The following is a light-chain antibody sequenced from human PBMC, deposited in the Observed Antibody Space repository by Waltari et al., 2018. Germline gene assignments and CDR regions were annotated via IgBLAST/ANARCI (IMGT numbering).Light chain of an antibody. CDR1: SSDIGRYTY. V-gene: IGLV2-14*01. CDR3: SSYTNSGNVV. Sequence: QSALTQPASVSGSPGQAITISCTGTSSDIGRYTYVSWYEQTPGKAPKLVISEVSNRPSGVSNRFSGSKSGNTASLTISGLQAEDGAHYYCSSYTNSGNVVFGGGTKLTVL. CDR2: EVS. J-gene: IGLJ2*01.